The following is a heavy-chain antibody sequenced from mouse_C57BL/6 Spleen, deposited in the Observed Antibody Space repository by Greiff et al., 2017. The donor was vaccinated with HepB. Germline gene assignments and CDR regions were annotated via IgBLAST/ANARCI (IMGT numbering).Heavy chain of an antibody. D-gene: IGHD5-1*01. CDR1: GYTFTSYW. V-gene: IGHV1-69*01. Sequence: QVQLQQPGAELVMPGASVKLSCKASGYTFTSYWMHWVKQRPGQGLEWIGEIDPSDSYTNYNQKFKGKSTLTVDKSSSTAYMKLSSLTSEDSAVYYCAMGTVVPTGYYAMDYWGQGASVTVSS. J-gene: IGHJ4*01. CDR2: IDPSDSYT. CDR3: AMGTVVPTGYYAMDY.